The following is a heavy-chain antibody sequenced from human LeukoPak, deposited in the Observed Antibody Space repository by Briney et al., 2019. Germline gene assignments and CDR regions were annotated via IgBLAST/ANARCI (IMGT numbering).Heavy chain of an antibody. V-gene: IGHV3-30*18. CDR2: ISYDGSNK. D-gene: IGHD3-22*01. CDR1: GFTFSSYG. Sequence: GGSLRLSCAASGFTFSSYGMHWVRQAPGKGLEWVAVISYDGSNKYYADSVKGRFTISRDNSKNTLYLQMNSLRAEDTAVYYCAKSYYYDSSGYYRYYYYMDVWGKGTTVTVSS. CDR3: AKSYYYDSSGYYRYYYYMDV. J-gene: IGHJ6*03.